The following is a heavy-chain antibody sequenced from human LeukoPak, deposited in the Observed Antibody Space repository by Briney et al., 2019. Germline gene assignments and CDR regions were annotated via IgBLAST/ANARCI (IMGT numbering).Heavy chain of an antibody. CDR3: AGDLSVPAAMLYPPAAFDI. D-gene: IGHD2-2*01. CDR2: ISSSSSTI. Sequence: QAGGSLRLSCAASGFTFSSYSMNWVRQAPGKGLEWVSYISSSSSTIYYADSVKGRFTISRDNAKNSLYLQMNSLRAEDTAVYYCAGDLSVPAAMLYPPAAFDIWGQGTMVTVSS. CDR1: GFTFSSYS. V-gene: IGHV3-48*04. J-gene: IGHJ3*02.